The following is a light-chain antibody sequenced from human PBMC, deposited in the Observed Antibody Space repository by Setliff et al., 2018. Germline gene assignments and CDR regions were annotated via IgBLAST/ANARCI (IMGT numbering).Light chain of an antibody. CDR1: SSNIGSNY. CDR2: RNN. Sequence: QSALTQPPSASGTPGQRVTISCSGSSSNIGSNYVYWYQQFPGTAPKLLILRNNQRPSGVPDRFSGSKSGTSASLAISGLRSEDEADYSCAAWDDSLSGPVFGGGTK. J-gene: IGLJ2*01. V-gene: IGLV1-47*01. CDR3: AAWDDSLSGPV.